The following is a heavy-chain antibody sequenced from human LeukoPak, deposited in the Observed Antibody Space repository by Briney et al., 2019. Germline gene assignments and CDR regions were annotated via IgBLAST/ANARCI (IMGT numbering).Heavy chain of an antibody. D-gene: IGHD1/OR15-1a*01. V-gene: IGHV3-15*01. Sequence: DPGGSLRLSCAASGFTVSSNYMSWVRLAPGKGLEWVGRIKSKTDGGTADYAAPVKGRFTISRDDSKNTLYRQMNSLKTEDTAVYYCTTDQVGLGTYWGQGTLVTVSS. CDR3: TTDQVGLGTY. CDR1: GFTVSSNY. J-gene: IGHJ4*02. CDR2: IKSKTDGGTA.